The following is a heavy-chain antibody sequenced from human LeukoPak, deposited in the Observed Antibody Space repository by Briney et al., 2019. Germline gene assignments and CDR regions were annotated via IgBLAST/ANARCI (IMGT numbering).Heavy chain of an antibody. J-gene: IGHJ1*01. CDR3: ARGNSYDSSGYPEYFQN. CDR1: GFTFSSYA. D-gene: IGHD3-22*01. Sequence: QPGGSLRLSCAASGFTFSSYAMSWVRQAPGKGLEWVSVIYSGGSTSYADSVKGRFTISRDNSRNTVSLQMNTLRAEDTAVYYCARGNSYDSSGYPEYFQNWGQGTLVTVSS. CDR2: IYSGGST. V-gene: IGHV3-66*01.